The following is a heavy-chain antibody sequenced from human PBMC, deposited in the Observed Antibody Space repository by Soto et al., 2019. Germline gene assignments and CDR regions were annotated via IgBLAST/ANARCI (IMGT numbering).Heavy chain of an antibody. CDR2: IYYSGST. J-gene: IGHJ4*02. V-gene: IGHV4-61*05. CDR3: ARRYGGTFDY. CDR1: GGSISSSSYF. Sequence: SETLSLTCSVSGGSISSSSYFWVLIRQPPGKGLEWIGYIYYSGSTNYNPSLKSRVTISVDTSKNQFSLKLSSVTAADTAVYYCARRYGGTFDYWGQGTLVTVSS. D-gene: IGHD2-15*01.